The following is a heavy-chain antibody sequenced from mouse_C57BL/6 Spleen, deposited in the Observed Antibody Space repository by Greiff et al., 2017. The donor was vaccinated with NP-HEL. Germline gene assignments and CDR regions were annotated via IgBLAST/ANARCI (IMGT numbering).Heavy chain of an antibody. CDR1: GYSFTGYY. D-gene: IGHD1-1*01. CDR3: ARSPLYGRYYFDY. Sequence: EVQLKESGPELVKPGASVKISCKASGYSFTGYYMNWVKQSPEKSLEWIGEINPSTGGTTYNQKFKAKATLTVDKSSSTAYMQLKSLTSEDSAVYYCARSPLYGRYYFDYWGQGTTLTVSS. V-gene: IGHV1-42*01. J-gene: IGHJ2*01. CDR2: INPSTGGT.